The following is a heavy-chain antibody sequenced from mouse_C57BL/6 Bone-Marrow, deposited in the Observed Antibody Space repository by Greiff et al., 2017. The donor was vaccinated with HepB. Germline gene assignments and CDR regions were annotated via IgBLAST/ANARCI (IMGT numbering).Heavy chain of an antibody. CDR1: GYTFTDYE. CDR3: TRNYGSSAWYFDV. Sequence: VKLMESGAELVRPGASVTLSCKASGYTFTDYEMHWVKQTPVHGLEWIGAIDPETGGTAYNQKFKGKAILTADKSSSTAYMELRSLTSEDSAVYYCTRNYGSSAWYFDVWGTGTTVTVSS. D-gene: IGHD1-1*01. J-gene: IGHJ1*03. V-gene: IGHV1-15*01. CDR2: IDPETGGT.